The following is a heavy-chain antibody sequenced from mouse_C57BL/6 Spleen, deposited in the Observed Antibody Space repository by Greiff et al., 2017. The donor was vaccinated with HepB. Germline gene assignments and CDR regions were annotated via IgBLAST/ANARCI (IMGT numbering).Heavy chain of an antibody. CDR1: GFTFSDYG. Sequence: EVHLVESGGGLVKPGGSLKLSCAASGFTFSDYGIHWVRQAPEMGLEWVAYISSGSSTIYYADTVQGRFTISRDNAKNTLFLQMTSLRSEDTAMYYCAGLLPNYYAMDYWGQGTSVTVSS. CDR2: ISSGSSTI. V-gene: IGHV5-17*01. CDR3: AGLLPNYYAMDY. J-gene: IGHJ4*01. D-gene: IGHD2-1*01.